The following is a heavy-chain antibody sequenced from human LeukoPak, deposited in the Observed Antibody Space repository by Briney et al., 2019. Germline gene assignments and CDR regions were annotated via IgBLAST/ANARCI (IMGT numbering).Heavy chain of an antibody. CDR3: ARGRRGVLWFGDFLVG. Sequence: GRSLRLSCAASGFTFSSYAVHWVRQAPGKGLEWVAIISNDGSNNYYADSVKGRFTISRDNSKNTLYLQMNSLRAEDTAVYYCARGRRGVLWFGDFLVGWGQGTLVTVSS. V-gene: IGHV3-30*01. CDR2: ISNDGSNN. J-gene: IGHJ4*02. D-gene: IGHD3-10*01. CDR1: GFTFSSYA.